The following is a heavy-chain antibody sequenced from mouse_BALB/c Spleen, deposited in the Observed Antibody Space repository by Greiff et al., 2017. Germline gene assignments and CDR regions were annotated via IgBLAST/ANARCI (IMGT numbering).Heavy chain of an antibody. Sequence: EVQLLQSGPELVKPGASVKISCKASGYSFTGYNMNWVKQSNGKSLEWIGNIDPYYGGTSYNQKFKGKATLTVDKSSSTAYMQHKSLTSEDAAVYYCAREDYCGTFAYWGQGTLVTVSA. CDR1: GYSFTGYN. CDR3: AREDYCGTFAY. J-gene: IGHJ3*01. D-gene: IGHD1-1*01. CDR2: IDPYYGGT. V-gene: IGHV1-39*01.